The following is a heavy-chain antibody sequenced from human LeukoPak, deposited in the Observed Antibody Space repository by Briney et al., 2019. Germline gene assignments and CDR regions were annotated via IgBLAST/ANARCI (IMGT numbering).Heavy chain of an antibody. D-gene: IGHD1-7*01. CDR1: GGSFSVYY. V-gene: IGHV4-34*01. CDR3: ARRTGTTLGY. Sequence: PSETLSLTCAVYGGSFSVYYWSWIRQPPGKGLEWIGEINHSGSTNYNPSLKSRVTISVDTSKNQFSLKLSSVTAADTAVYYCARRTGTTLGYWGQGTLVTVSS. CDR2: INHSGST. J-gene: IGHJ4*02.